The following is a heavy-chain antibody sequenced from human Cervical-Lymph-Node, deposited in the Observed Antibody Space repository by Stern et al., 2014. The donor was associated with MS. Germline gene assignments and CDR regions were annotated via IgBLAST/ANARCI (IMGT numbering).Heavy chain of an antibody. CDR1: GGSFSGYY. CDR3: ARRYSYGYKY. Sequence: QVQLQQWGAGLLKPSETLSLTCAVYGGSFSGYYWSWIRQPPGKGLEWSGEITHSGSTNYKPSLKSRCTISVDTSKNQFSLKLSSETAADTSVYYCARRYSYGYKYWGQGTLVTVSS. CDR2: ITHSGST. D-gene: IGHD5-18*01. J-gene: IGHJ4*02. V-gene: IGHV4-34*01.